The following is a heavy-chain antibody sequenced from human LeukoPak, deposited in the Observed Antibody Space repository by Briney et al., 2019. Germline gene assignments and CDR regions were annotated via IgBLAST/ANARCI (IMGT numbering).Heavy chain of an antibody. V-gene: IGHV3-30*02. CDR2: IRYDGSNK. CDR1: GFTFSSYW. J-gene: IGHJ4*02. Sequence: GGSLRLSCAASGFTFSSYWMSWVRQAPGKGLKWVAFIRYDGSNKYYADSVKGRFTISRDNSKNTLYLQMNSLRAEDTAVYYCAKGNIVVVPAAQDYFDYWGRGTLVTVSS. CDR3: AKGNIVVVPAAQDYFDY. D-gene: IGHD2-2*01.